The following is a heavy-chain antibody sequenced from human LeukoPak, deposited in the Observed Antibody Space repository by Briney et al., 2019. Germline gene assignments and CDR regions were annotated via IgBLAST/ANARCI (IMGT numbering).Heavy chain of an antibody. V-gene: IGHV4-59*01. Sequence: PETLSLTCTVSGGSISSYYWSWIRQPPGEGLEWIGYIYYSGSTNYNPSLKSRVTISVDTSKNQFSLKLSSVTAADTAVYYCARDLGITGTHAFDIWGQGTMVTVSS. J-gene: IGHJ3*02. CDR1: GGSISSYY. CDR3: ARDLGITGTHAFDI. CDR2: IYYSGST. D-gene: IGHD1/OR15-1a*01.